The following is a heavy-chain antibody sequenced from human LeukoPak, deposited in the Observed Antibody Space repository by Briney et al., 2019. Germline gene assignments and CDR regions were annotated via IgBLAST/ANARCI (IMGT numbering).Heavy chain of an antibody. CDR3: ASAKLTYSGYNQS. D-gene: IGHD5-12*01. CDR2: ISPNSGGT. Sequence: GASVKVSCKAPAYTFTGYYMHWLRQAPGQGLEWMGWISPNSGGTNYAQNFQGRVTMTRDTSVSTAYMELRSLRSDDTAVYYCASAKLTYSGYNQSWGQGTLVTVSS. CDR1: AYTFTGYY. V-gene: IGHV1-2*02. J-gene: IGHJ5*02.